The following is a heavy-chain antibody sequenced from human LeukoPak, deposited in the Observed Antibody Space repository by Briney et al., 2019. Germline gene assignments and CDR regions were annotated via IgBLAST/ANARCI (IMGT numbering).Heavy chain of an antibody. CDR2: INSDGSST. V-gene: IGHV3-74*01. J-gene: IGHJ3*02. D-gene: IGHD3-3*01. CDR3: ARGFTIFGVVNDGFDI. CDR1: EFTFSNYW. Sequence: PGGSLRLSCAASEFTFSNYWMHWVRQAPGKGLVWVSRINSDGSSTSYADSVKGRFTISRDNVKNTLYLQMNRLRVEDTAVYYCARGFTIFGVVNDGFDIWGQGTTVTVSS.